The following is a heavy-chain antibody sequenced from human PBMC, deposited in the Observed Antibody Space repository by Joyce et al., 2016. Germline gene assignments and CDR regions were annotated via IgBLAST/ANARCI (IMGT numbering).Heavy chain of an antibody. J-gene: IGHJ4*02. CDR2: IYHSGSN. D-gene: IGHD2-21*01. V-gene: IGHV4-4*02. Sequence: QVQLQESGPGLVKPSGTLSLTCTVSGDSFSSGIWWSWVRQSPGKGLEWIGEIYHSGSNNYNPSLESRVSISVDKSKSQFSLKLNSVTAADTAVYYCARDSLHASIPVYWGQGTLVTVSS. CDR1: GDSFSSGIW. CDR3: ARDSLHASIPVY.